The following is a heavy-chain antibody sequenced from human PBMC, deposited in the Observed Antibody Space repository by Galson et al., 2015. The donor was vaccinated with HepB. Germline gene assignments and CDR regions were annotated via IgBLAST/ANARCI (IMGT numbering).Heavy chain of an antibody. CDR1: GFLLSTSGMC. CDR2: IDWDNDQ. V-gene: IGHV2-70*11. Sequence: PALVKPTQTLTLTCTFSGFLLSTSGMCVSWIRQPPGKALEWLARIDWDNDQYYNSSLKTRLTISKDTSKNQVVLTITNMDPVDTATYYCAHKALQYDYFDYWGQGILVTVSS. CDR3: AHKALQYDYFDY. J-gene: IGHJ4*02.